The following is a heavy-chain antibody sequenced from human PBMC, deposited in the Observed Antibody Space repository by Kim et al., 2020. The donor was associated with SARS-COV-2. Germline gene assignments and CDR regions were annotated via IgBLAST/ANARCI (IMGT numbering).Heavy chain of an antibody. D-gene: IGHD3-16*01. J-gene: IGHJ4*02. CDR3: ARRTEAGGYFDF. V-gene: IGHV4-39*01. CDR2: T. Sequence: TYYDPSLQSRVTLSVDTSRNQFSLKLASVTAADPAVYYCARRTEAGGYFDFWGQGSPVTVAS.